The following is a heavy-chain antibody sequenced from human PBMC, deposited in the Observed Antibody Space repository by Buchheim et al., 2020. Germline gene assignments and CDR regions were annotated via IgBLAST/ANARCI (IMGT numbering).Heavy chain of an antibody. V-gene: IGHV1-46*01. D-gene: IGHD6-13*01. CDR2: INPDGGST. CDR3: AREGYSSSWGGY. J-gene: IGHJ4*02. CDR1: GYTFTNYY. Sequence: QVQLVQSGAEVKKPGASVKVSCKASGYTFTNYYMHWVRQAPGQGLEWLGMINPDGGSTNYAQKFQGRVTMTRDTSMSTVYMELSSLRSEDTAVYSCAREGYSSSWGGYWGQGTL.